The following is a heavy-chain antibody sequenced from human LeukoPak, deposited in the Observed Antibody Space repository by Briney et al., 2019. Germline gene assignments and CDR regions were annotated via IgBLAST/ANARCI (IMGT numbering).Heavy chain of an antibody. CDR2: ISSSSSYI. D-gene: IGHD6-19*01. CDR1: GFTFSSYS. V-gene: IGHV3-21*01. CDR3: ARDQGIAVAVGGY. Sequence: PGGSLRLSCAASGFTFSSYSMNWVRQAPGKGLEWVSSISSSSSYIYYADSVKGRFTISRDNAKNSLYLQMNSLRAEDTAVYYCARDQGIAVAVGGYWGQGTLVTVSS. J-gene: IGHJ4*02.